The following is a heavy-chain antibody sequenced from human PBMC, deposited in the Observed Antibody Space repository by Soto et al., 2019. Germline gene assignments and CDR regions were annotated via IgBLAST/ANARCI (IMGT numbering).Heavy chain of an antibody. D-gene: IGHD3-10*01. J-gene: IGHJ6*02. CDR1: GFTFSSYA. CDR3: AKDPGGSGSYYYYYYGMDV. CDR2: ISGSGGST. V-gene: IGHV3-23*01. Sequence: GGSLRLSCAASGFTFSSYAMSWVRQAPGKGLEWVSAISGSGGSTYNADSVKGRFTSSRDNSKNTLYLQMNSLRAEDTAVYYCAKDPGGSGSYYYYYYGMDVWGQGTTVTVSS.